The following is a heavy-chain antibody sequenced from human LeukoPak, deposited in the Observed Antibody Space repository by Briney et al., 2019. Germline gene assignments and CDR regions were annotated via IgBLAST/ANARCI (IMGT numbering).Heavy chain of an antibody. Sequence: PSETLSLTCTVSGGSISSYYWSWIRQPPGKGLEWIGYIYYSGSTNYNPSLKSRVTISVDTSKNQFSLKLSSVTAADTAVYYCASPSGSSHDAFDIWGQGTMVTVSS. CDR3: ASPSGSSHDAFDI. CDR2: IYYSGST. CDR1: GGSISSYY. D-gene: IGHD1-26*01. J-gene: IGHJ3*02. V-gene: IGHV4-59*08.